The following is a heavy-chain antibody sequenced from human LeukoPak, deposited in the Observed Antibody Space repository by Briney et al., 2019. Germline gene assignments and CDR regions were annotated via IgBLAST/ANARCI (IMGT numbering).Heavy chain of an antibody. CDR1: GFTVSSNY. V-gene: IGHV3-66*01. CDR3: ARDYTYYDILTGYRSLGHFDL. J-gene: IGHJ2*01. D-gene: IGHD3-9*01. CDR2: IYSGGST. Sequence: GGSLRLSCAASGFTVSSNYMSWVRQAPGKGLEWVSVIYSGGSTYYADSVKGRFTISRDNSKNTLYLQMNSLRAEETAVYYCARDYTYYDILTGYRSLGHFDLWGRGTLVTVSS.